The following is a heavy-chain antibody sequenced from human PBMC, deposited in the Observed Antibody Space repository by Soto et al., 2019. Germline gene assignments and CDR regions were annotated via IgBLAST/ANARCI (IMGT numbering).Heavy chain of an antibody. D-gene: IGHD6-6*01. CDR3: ARHPYSSSPWFDP. CDR2: SSAYNGKP. CDR1: GYTFTNYV. Sequence: QVQLVQSGAEVKKPGASVKVSCKAFGYTFTNYVITWVRQAPGQGLEWMGWSSAYNGKPNYAQRFQGRITMTTETSTGTAYMELRSLTSDDTAVYYCARHPYSSSPWFDPWGQGTLVTVSS. J-gene: IGHJ5*02. V-gene: IGHV1-18*01.